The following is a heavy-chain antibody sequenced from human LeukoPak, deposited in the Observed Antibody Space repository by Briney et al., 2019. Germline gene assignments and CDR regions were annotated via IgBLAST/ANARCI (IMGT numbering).Heavy chain of an antibody. V-gene: IGHV4-34*01. J-gene: IGHJ4*02. Sequence: PSETLSLTCAVYGGSFSGYYWSWIRQPPGKGLEWIGEINHSGSTDYNPSLKSRVTISVDTSKNQFSLKLSSVTAADTAVYYCARRIWFGSPYYFDYWGQGTLVTVSS. CDR1: GGSFSGYY. D-gene: IGHD3-10*01. CDR2: INHSGST. CDR3: ARRIWFGSPYYFDY.